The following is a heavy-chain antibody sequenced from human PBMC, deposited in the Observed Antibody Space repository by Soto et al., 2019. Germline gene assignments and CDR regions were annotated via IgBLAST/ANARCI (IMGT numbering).Heavy chain of an antibody. V-gene: IGHV3-33*01. D-gene: IGHD2-15*01. Sequence: QVQLVESGGGVVQPGRSLRLSCAASGFTFSSYGMHWVRQAPGKGLEWVAVIWYDGSNKYYADSVKGRFTISRDNSKNTLYLQMNSLRAEDTAVYYCARDPRALVAATAIDYWGQGTLFTVSS. J-gene: IGHJ4*02. CDR2: IWYDGSNK. CDR3: ARDPRALVAATAIDY. CDR1: GFTFSSYG.